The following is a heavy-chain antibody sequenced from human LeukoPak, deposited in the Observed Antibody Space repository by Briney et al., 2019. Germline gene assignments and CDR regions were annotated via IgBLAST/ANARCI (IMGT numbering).Heavy chain of an antibody. D-gene: IGHD1-1*01. CDR3: ARMATAFDY. Sequence: GGSLRLSCAASGLTFSNSWMHWVRQVPGKGLVWVSRISNDGSSSIYADSVKGRFTIPRDNAKNTLYLQMNSLRAEDTAVYFCARMATAFDYWGQGTLVTVYS. CDR2: ISNDGSSS. CDR1: GLTFSNSW. J-gene: IGHJ4*02. V-gene: IGHV3-74*01.